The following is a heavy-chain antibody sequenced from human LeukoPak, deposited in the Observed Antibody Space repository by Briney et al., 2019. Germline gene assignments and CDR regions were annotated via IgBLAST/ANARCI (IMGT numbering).Heavy chain of an antibody. CDR2: IYTSGST. J-gene: IGHJ6*02. Sequence: KPSETLSLTCTVSGGSISSYYWSWIRQPAGKGLEWIGRIYTSGSTNYNPSLKSRVTMSVDTSKNQFSLKLSSVTAADTAVYYCARIPPYCSGGSSPQSRYYYYGMDVWGQGTTVTASS. CDR3: ARIPPYCSGGSSPQSRYYYYGMDV. CDR1: GGSISSYY. V-gene: IGHV4-4*07. D-gene: IGHD2-15*01.